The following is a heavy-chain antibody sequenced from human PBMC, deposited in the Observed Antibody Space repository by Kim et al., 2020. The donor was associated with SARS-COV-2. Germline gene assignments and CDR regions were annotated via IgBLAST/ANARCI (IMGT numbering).Heavy chain of an antibody. J-gene: IGHJ1*01. CDR3: ARGYPGFFQH. Sequence: GTPIYARGFTGRFVFSLDTAVSTTYLQISSLKAADTAVYYCARGYPGFFQHWGQGTLVTVSS. D-gene: IGHD2-2*02. V-gene: IGHV7-4-1*02. CDR2: GTP.